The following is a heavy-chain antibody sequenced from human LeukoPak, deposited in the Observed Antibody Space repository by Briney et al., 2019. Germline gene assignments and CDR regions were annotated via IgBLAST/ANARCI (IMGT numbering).Heavy chain of an antibody. Sequence: ASVKVSCKASGYTFTGYYMHWVRQAPGQGLEWMGWINPNSGGTNYAQKFQGRVTMTRDTSISTAYMELSRLRSDDTAVYYCARAENGDYAFDYWGQGTLVTVSS. CDR2: INPNSGGT. J-gene: IGHJ4*02. V-gene: IGHV1-2*02. CDR3: ARAENGDYAFDY. CDR1: GYTFTGYY. D-gene: IGHD4-17*01.